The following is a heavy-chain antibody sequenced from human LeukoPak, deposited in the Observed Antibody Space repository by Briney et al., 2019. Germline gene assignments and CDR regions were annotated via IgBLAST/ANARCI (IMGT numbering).Heavy chain of an antibody. CDR1: GFIFSDYY. V-gene: IGHV3-11*01. CDR3: ARDRQVHTSVDSVEY. J-gene: IGHJ4*02. CDR2: TSSSGGAT. D-gene: IGHD5-12*01. Sequence: PGGSLRLSCAASGFIFSDYYMSWIRQVPGKGLEWVSYTSSSGGATYYAGFVKGRFTVSRDNAQNSLSLQMNNLRVEDTAVYYCARDRQVHTSVDSVEYWGQGALVTVSS.